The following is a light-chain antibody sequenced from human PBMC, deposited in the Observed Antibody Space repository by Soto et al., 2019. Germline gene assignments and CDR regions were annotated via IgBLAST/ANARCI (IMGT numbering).Light chain of an antibody. CDR2: KAS. Sequence: DIQVTRSPSTLSGSVVDRVTITCRASQTISSWLAWYQQKPGKAPKLLIYKASTLKSGVPSRFSGSVYGTEFTLTISSLQPDDFATYYCQHYNSYSEAFGQGTKVDIK. CDR1: QTISSW. J-gene: IGKJ1*01. CDR3: QHYNSYSEA. V-gene: IGKV1-5*03.